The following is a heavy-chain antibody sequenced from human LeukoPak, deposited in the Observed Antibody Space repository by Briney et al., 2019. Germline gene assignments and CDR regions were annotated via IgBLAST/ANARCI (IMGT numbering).Heavy chain of an antibody. J-gene: IGHJ3*02. CDR1: GFTFSNYA. D-gene: IGHD3-10*01. V-gene: IGHV3-23*01. CDR3: AKAVRGVIRDAFDI. Sequence: GGSLRLSCAASGFTFSNYAMSWVRQAPGKGLEWVSGITDGGGGTYYAESVKGRFTISRDNSKNTLDLQMNRLRAEDTTIYYCAKAVRGVIRDAFDIWGQGTMVTVSS. CDR2: ITDGGGGT.